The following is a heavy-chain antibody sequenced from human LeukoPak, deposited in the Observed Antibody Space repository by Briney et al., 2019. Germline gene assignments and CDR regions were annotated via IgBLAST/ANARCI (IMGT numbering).Heavy chain of an antibody. Sequence: GESLKISCKGSGSSFTSYWIGWVRQLPGKGLEWMGIIYPGDSDTSYSPSFQGQVTISADKSISTAYLQWSSLKASDTAMYYCASSSGAAGTYYWGQGTLVTVSS. D-gene: IGHD6-13*01. CDR3: ASSSGAAGTYY. V-gene: IGHV5-51*01. CDR2: IYPGDSDT. J-gene: IGHJ4*02. CDR1: GSSFTSYW.